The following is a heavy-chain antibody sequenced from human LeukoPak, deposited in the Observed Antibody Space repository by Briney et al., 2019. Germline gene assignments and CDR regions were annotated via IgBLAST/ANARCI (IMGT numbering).Heavy chain of an antibody. CDR1: GFTFTNYA. J-gene: IGHJ4*02. D-gene: IGHD2-2*01. V-gene: IGHV3-23*01. CDR3: AKDRSAVPAASNY. Sequence: GGSLTLSCAASGFTFTNYAMTWVRQAPGKGLEWVSGISGSGDNTYYADSVKGRFTISRDNFKNMVFLQMNSLRAEDTAVYYCAKDRSAVPAASNYWGQGTLVTVSS. CDR2: ISGSGDNT.